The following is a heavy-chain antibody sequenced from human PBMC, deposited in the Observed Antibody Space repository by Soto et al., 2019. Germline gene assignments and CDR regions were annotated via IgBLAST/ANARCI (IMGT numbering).Heavy chain of an antibody. CDR2: ISGSGGST. CDR3: AKDYCSSTSCRFSVCCDV. D-gene: IGHD2-2*01. J-gene: IGHJ6*02. CDR1: GFTFSSYA. V-gene: IGHV3-23*01. Sequence: EVQLLESGGGLVQPGGSLRLSCAASGFTFSSYAMSWVRQAPGKGLEWVSAISGSGGSTYYADSVKGRFTISRDNSKNTLYLRMNSLRAEDTAVYYCAKDYCSSTSCRFSVCCDVWGQGTTVTVSS.